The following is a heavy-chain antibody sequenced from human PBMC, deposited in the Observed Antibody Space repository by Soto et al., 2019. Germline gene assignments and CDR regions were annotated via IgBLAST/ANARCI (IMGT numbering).Heavy chain of an antibody. V-gene: IGHV3-33*01. Sequence: GGSLRLSCAASGFTFSSYGMHWVRQAPGKGLEWVAVIWYDGSNKYYADSVKGRFTISRDNSKNTLYLQMNSLRAEDTAVYYCARDFGSSWTEYLQHWGQGTLVTVSS. CDR3: ARDFGSSWTEYLQH. D-gene: IGHD6-13*01. J-gene: IGHJ1*01. CDR2: IWYDGSNK. CDR1: GFTFSSYG.